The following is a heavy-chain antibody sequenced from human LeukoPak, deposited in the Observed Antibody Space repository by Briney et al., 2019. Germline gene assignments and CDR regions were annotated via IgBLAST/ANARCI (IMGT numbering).Heavy chain of an antibody. V-gene: IGHV4-34*01. J-gene: IGHJ4*02. CDR3: ARRLQGGRPFDY. D-gene: IGHD2-21*01. Sequence: SETLSLTCAVYGGSFSGYYWSWIRQPPGKGLEWIGEINHSGSTNYNPSLKSRVTISVDTSKNQFSLKLSSVTAADTAVYYCARRLQGGRPFDYWGQGTLVTVSS. CDR1: GGSFSGYY. CDR2: INHSGST.